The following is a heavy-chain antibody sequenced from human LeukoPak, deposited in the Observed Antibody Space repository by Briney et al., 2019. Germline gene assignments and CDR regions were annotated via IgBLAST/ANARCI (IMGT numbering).Heavy chain of an antibody. CDR1: GFTFSSYS. Sequence: GGSLRLSCAASGFTFSSYSMNWVRQAPGKGLEWVSSISSSSSYIYYADSVKGRFTISRDNAKNSLYLQMNSLRAEDTAVYYCANMRREYCSSTSCYAYYYMDVWGKGTTVTVSS. V-gene: IGHV3-21*01. CDR2: ISSSSSYI. J-gene: IGHJ6*03. D-gene: IGHD2-2*01. CDR3: ANMRREYCSSTSCYAYYYMDV.